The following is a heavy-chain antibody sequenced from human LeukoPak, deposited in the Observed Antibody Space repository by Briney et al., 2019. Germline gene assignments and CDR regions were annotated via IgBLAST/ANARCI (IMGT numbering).Heavy chain of an antibody. CDR3: ARDPGIAAAGTFDY. CDR2: INSDGSST. D-gene: IGHD6-13*01. CDR1: GFTFSSYW. V-gene: IGHV3-74*01. J-gene: IGHJ4*02. Sequence: GGSLRLSCAASGFTFSSYWMHWVRQAPGKVLVWVSRINSDGSSTSYADSVKGRFTISRDNAKNTLYLQMNSLRAEDTAVYYCARDPGIAAAGTFDYWGQGTLVTVSS.